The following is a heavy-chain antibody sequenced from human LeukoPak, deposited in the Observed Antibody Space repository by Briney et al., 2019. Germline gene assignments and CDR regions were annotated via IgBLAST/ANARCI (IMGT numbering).Heavy chain of an antibody. Sequence: GASVKVSCKASGYTFTSYYMHWVRQAPGQGLEWMGWINPNIGGTNYAQKFQGRVTMTRDTSISTAYMELSRLRSDDTAVYYCARDGRLIQLWPHNGYYFDYWGQGTLVTVSS. CDR1: GYTFTSYY. CDR2: INPNIGGT. D-gene: IGHD5-18*01. V-gene: IGHV1-2*02. CDR3: ARDGRLIQLWPHNGYYFDY. J-gene: IGHJ4*02.